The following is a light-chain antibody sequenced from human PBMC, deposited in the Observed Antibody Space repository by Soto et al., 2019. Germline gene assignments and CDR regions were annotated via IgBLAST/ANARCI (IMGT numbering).Light chain of an antibody. V-gene: IGKV3-11*01. Sequence: ELVLPKSPAPLSLSPGERAILSCMASQSVSTFLAWFQQKPGQPPRLLIYNASNRTTGIPARFSGSGSGTDFTLTISSLEPEDFAVYYCQQRGDGPPITFGQGTRLEI. CDR3: QQRGDGPPIT. J-gene: IGKJ5*01. CDR2: NAS. CDR1: QSVSTF.